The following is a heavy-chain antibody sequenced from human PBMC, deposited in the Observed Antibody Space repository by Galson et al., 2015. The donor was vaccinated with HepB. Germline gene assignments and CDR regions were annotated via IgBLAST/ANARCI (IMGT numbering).Heavy chain of an antibody. D-gene: IGHD3-3*01. CDR2: INPNSGGT. V-gene: IGHV1-2*06. J-gene: IGHJ6*02. CDR1: GYTLTELS. CDR3: ARVRVLNFNDFWSGRDDGMDV. Sequence: SVKVSCKVSGYTLTELSMPRVRQAPGQGLEWMGRINPNSGGTNYAQKFQGRVTMTRDTSISTAYMELSRLRSDDTAVYYCARVRVLNFNDFWSGRDDGMDVWGQGTTVTVSS.